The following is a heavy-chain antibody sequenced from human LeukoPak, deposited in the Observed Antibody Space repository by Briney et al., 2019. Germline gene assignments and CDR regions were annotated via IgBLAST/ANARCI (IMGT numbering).Heavy chain of an antibody. D-gene: IGHD3-22*01. CDR3: ARGDYYDSSGYPNWFDP. V-gene: IGHV3-13*01. Sequence: PGGSLRLSCAASGFTLSSHDMHWVRQATGKGLEWVSTINTAGDTYYPGSVKGRFTISRENAKNSLYLQMNSLRAGDTAVYYCARGDYYDSSGYPNWFDPWGQGTLVTVSS. CDR1: GFTLSSHD. CDR2: INTAGDT. J-gene: IGHJ5*02.